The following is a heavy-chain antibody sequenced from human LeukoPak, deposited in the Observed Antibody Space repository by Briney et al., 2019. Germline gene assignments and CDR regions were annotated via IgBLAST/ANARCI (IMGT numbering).Heavy chain of an antibody. Sequence: SETLSLTCTVSDGPISTFYWSWLRQPPGKGLEWIEYIYYSGSTNYNPSLKSRVTISVDTSKNQFSLKLSSVTAADTAVYYCASSSSSYSYMDVWGKGTTVTVSS. J-gene: IGHJ6*03. V-gene: IGHV4-59*01. D-gene: IGHD6-13*01. CDR3: ASSSSSYSYMDV. CDR1: DGPISTFY. CDR2: IYYSGST.